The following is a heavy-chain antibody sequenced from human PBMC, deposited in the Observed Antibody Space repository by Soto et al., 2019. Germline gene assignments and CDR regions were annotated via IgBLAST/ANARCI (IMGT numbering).Heavy chain of an antibody. CDR1: GYNFSSYG. V-gene: IGHV1-18*01. CDR2: ISPYNDNT. Sequence: GASVKVSCKASGYNFSSYGISWVRQAPGQGLEWMGWISPYNDNTNYAQKVQGRVTMTTDTSTSTAYMELRSLRSDDTAVYYCAKGGYYDRSGPPMLGYFDFWGQGTLVTVSS. CDR3: AKGGYYDRSGPPMLGYFDF. D-gene: IGHD3-22*01. J-gene: IGHJ4*02.